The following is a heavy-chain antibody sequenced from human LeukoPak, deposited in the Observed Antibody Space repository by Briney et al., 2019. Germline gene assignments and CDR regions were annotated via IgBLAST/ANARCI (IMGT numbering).Heavy chain of an antibody. CDR3: ARHVGGSSSSPGDY. CDR2: ISYSGGT. J-gene: IGHJ4*02. CDR1: GGSISNYY. V-gene: IGHV4-59*01. D-gene: IGHD6-6*01. Sequence: SETLSLTCTVSGGSISNYYWSWIRQPPGKGLEWIGHISYSGGTDHNPSLKSRVTISLDTSKNRFSLKLSSVTAADTAMYYCARHVGGSSSSPGDYWGQGTLVTVSS.